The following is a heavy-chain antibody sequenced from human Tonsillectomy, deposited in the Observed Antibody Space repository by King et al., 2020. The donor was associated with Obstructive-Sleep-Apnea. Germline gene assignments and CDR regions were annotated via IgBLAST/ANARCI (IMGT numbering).Heavy chain of an antibody. Sequence: VQLVESGGGLVKPGGSLRLSCAASGFTFSDYYMNWVRQAPGKGLQWVSSISISSSYIYYADSVKGRFTISRYNAKDSLYLQMNSLRVEDTAVYYCARDGYYYDSSGSYYFDYWGQGTLVTVSS. J-gene: IGHJ4*02. CDR2: ISISSSYI. D-gene: IGHD3-22*01. CDR3: ARDGYYYDSSGSYYFDY. CDR1: GFTFSDYY. V-gene: IGHV3-21*01.